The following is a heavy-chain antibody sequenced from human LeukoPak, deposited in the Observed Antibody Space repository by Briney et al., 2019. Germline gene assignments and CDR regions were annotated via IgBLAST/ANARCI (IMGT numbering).Heavy chain of an antibody. CDR1: GGSISSSSYY. J-gene: IGHJ4*02. CDR3: ARRQDSSDWHFDY. Sequence: PSETLSLTCTVSGGSISSSSYYWGWIRQPPGKGLEWIGTIYYSGSTNYNPSLKSRVTISVDTSKNQFSLRLRSVTAADTAVYYCARRQDSSDWHFDYWGQGTLVTVSS. CDR2: IYYSGST. V-gene: IGHV4-39*07. D-gene: IGHD6-19*01.